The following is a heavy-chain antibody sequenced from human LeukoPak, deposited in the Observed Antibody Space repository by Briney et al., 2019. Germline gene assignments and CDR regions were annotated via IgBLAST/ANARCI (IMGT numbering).Heavy chain of an antibody. Sequence: GGSLRLSCAASGFTFSSYSMNWVRQAPGKGLGWVSYISSSSSTIYYADSVKGRFTISRDNAKNSLYLQMNSLRAEDTAVYYCARDTGYTSGWYSLDYFDYWGQGTLVTVSS. CDR2: ISSSSSTI. CDR1: GFTFSSYS. V-gene: IGHV3-48*01. D-gene: IGHD6-19*01. CDR3: ARDTGYTSGWYSLDYFDY. J-gene: IGHJ4*02.